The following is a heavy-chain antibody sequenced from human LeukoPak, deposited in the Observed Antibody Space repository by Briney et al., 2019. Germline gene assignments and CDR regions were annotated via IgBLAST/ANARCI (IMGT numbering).Heavy chain of an antibody. D-gene: IGHD3-9*01. CDR2: ISSSSSYI. CDR1: GLTFSSYS. CDR3: ARDREYYDILTGYHNDY. V-gene: IGHV3-21*01. J-gene: IGHJ4*02. Sequence: ESLRLSCAASGLTFSSYSMNWVRQAPGKGLEWVSSISSSSSYIYYADSVKGRFTITRDNDKNSLYLQMNSLRAQDTAVYYCARDREYYDILTGYHNDYWGQGALVTVSS.